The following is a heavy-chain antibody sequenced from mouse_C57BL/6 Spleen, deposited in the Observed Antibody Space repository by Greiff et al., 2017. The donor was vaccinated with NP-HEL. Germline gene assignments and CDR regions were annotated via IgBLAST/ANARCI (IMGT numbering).Heavy chain of an antibody. CDR2: INPSSGYT. Sequence: VQLQQSGAELAKPGASVKLSCKASGYTFTSYWMHWVKQRPGQGLEWIGYINPSSGYTKYNQKFKDKATLTADKSSSTAYMQLSSRTYEDSAVYYCARGLSTVVATEAMDYWGQGTSVTVSS. V-gene: IGHV1-7*01. D-gene: IGHD1-1*01. CDR3: ARGLSTVVATEAMDY. J-gene: IGHJ4*01. CDR1: GYTFTSYW.